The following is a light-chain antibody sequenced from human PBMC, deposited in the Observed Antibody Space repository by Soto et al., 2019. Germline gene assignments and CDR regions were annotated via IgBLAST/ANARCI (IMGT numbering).Light chain of an antibody. Sequence: SYELTQPPSVSVAPGKTARITCEGNNIGSKSVHWYQQKPGQAPVLVTYFDSDRPSGIPERFSGSNSGNTATLTISRVEAGDEADYYCQVWDSSSDHYVFGTGTKLTVL. CDR2: FDS. CDR3: QVWDSSSDHYV. V-gene: IGLV3-21*04. CDR1: NIGSKS. J-gene: IGLJ1*01.